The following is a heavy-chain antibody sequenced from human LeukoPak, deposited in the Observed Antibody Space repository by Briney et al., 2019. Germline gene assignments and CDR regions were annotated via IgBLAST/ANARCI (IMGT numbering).Heavy chain of an antibody. CDR1: GFTFSSYS. J-gene: IGHJ6*04. Sequence: GGSLRLSCAASGFTFSSYSMKWVRQAPGKGLEWVSYISSSSSTIYYADSVKGRFTISRDNAKNSLYLQMNSLRAEDTAVYYCARDLPQLLWFGELLVGVWGKGTTVTVSS. D-gene: IGHD3-10*01. CDR3: ARDLPQLLWFGELLVGV. V-gene: IGHV3-48*01. CDR2: ISSSSSTI.